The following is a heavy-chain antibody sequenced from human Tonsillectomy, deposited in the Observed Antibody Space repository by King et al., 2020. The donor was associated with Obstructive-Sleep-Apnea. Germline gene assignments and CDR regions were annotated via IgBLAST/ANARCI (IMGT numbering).Heavy chain of an antibody. CDR1: GGSFSGYY. J-gene: IGHJ4*02. V-gene: IGHV4-34*01. D-gene: IGHD3-22*01. CDR3: ARSGDYYDISGYYY. CDR2: INHSGST. Sequence: VHLQQWGAGLLKPSETLSLPCVVYGGSFSGYYWSWIRQPPGKGLEWIGEINHSGSTNYNPSLKSRVTISVDTSKNQFSLKLSSVTAADTAVYYCARSGDYYDISGYYYWGQGTLVTVSS.